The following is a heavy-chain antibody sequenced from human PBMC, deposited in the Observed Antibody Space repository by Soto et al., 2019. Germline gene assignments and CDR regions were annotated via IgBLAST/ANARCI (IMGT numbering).Heavy chain of an antibody. CDR3: ARGSGWELSPVYHYYGMDV. CDR1: GYTFTTYG. V-gene: IGHV1-18*04. Sequence: QVQLVQSGAEVKKPGASVKVSCKASGYTFTTYGISWVRQAPGQGLEWMGWISPYNGNTNYAQKLLGRVTMTTDTSTSTAYMELRSLRSDDTAVYYCARGSGWELSPVYHYYGMDVWGQGTTVTVSS. D-gene: IGHD1-26*01. J-gene: IGHJ6*02. CDR2: ISPYNGNT.